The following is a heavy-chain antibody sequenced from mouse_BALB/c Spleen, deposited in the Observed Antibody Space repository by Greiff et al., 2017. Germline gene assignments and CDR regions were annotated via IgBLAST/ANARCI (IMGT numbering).Heavy chain of an antibody. V-gene: IGHV1-15*01. CDR3: TRWLGSSYAMDY. CDR2: IDPETGGT. D-gene: IGHD1-1*01. J-gene: IGHJ4*01. CDR1: GYTFTDYE. Sequence: QVQLKESGAELVRPGASVTLSCKASGYTFTDYEMHWVKQTPVHGLEWIGAIDPETGGTAYNQKFKGKATLTADKSSSTAYMELRSLTSEDSAVYYCTRWLGSSYAMDYWGQGTSVTVSS.